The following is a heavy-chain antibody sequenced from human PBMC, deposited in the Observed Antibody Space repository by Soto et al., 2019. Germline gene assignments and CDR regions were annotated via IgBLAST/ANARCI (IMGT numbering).Heavy chain of an antibody. CDR3: ARVGYSSTGTTLHFHGLDV. CDR1: GYNFTSHY. J-gene: IGHJ6*02. Sequence: ASVKVSCKTSGYNFTSHYIHWVRQAPGQRLESMGIIYPRGGSTIYAQKFQGKVTMTRDTSTHTLYMELSSLRSEDTAIYYCARVGYSSTGTTLHFHGLDVWGQGTTVTAP. V-gene: IGHV1-46*01. D-gene: IGHD3-22*01. CDR2: IYPRGGST.